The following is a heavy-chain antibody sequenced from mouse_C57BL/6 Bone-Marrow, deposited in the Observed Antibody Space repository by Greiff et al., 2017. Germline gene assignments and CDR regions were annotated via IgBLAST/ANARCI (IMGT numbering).Heavy chain of an antibody. CDR2: IDPENGDT. CDR1: GFNIKDDY. V-gene: IGHV14-4*01. J-gene: IGHJ1*03. CDR3: TTGGYWYVDV. D-gene: IGHD1-1*02. Sequence: EVQLQQSGAELVRPGASVKLSCTASGFNIKDDYMHWVKQRPEQGLEWIGWIDPENGDTEYASKFQGKATITADTASNTAYLQLSSLTSEDTAVDYWTTGGYWYVDVWGRGTTVTVSS.